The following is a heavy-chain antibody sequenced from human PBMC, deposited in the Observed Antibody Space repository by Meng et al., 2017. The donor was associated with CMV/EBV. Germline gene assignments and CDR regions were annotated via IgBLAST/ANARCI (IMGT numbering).Heavy chain of an antibody. D-gene: IGHD7-27*01. CDR2: ISSSGSTR. CDR1: GFTFSSYE. J-gene: IGHJ3*02. V-gene: IGHV3-48*03. CDR3: ARSGDHDAFDI. Sequence: GESLKISCAASGFTFSSYEMNWVRQAPGKGLEWVSYISSSGSTRYYADSVKGRFTISRDNAKNSLYLQMNSLRAEDTAVYYCARSGDHDAFDIWGQGTMVTVSS.